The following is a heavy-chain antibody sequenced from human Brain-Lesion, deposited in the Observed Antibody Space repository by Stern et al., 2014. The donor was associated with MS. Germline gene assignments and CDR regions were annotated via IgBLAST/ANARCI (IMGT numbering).Heavy chain of an antibody. CDR3: ARDITDSSAYFAY. CDR1: GFTFGDYS. V-gene: IGHV3-9*01. D-gene: IGHD1-14*01. CDR2: ISWNSGTI. Sequence: EVQLVESGGDLVKPGGSLRLSCAAFGFTFGDYSMHWVRQGPGKGLEWVGGISWNSGTIGYADSVKGRFTTSRDNAYSSLYLQMNMLRPEDTALYYCARDITDSSAYFAYWGQGTLVTVSS. J-gene: IGHJ4*02.